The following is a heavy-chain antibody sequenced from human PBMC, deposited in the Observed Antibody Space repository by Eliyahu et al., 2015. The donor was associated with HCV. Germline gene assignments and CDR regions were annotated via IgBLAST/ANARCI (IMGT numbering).Heavy chain of an antibody. CDR2: TYYRSKWFN. D-gene: IGHD1/OR15-1a*01. V-gene: IGHV6-1*01. CDR1: GDXVSTNNAA. J-gene: IGHJ3*02. Sequence: QVQLQQSGPGLVKPSQTLSLTCAISGDXVSTNNAAWNWIRQSPSXGLEWRGRTYYRSKWFNDYXVSVKSRXTXDPDTSKNXVSLHLXSVTPGDSAVYYCAXSSHGLNIRAFDIWGQGTTVTVSS. CDR3: AXSSHGLNIRAFDI.